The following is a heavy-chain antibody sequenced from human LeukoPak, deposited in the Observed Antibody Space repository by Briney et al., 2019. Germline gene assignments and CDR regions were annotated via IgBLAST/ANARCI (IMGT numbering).Heavy chain of an antibody. CDR2: IFYSGST. J-gene: IGHJ4*02. V-gene: IGHV4-59*01. CDR1: GGSISTYY. D-gene: IGHD4-17*01. Sequence: SETLSLTCSVSGGSISTYYWSWIRQPPGKELEWIGYIFYSGSTNYNPSLKSRVTISVDTSKNRFSLRLSSVTAAGTAVYYCARGDHYGDFDYWGQGTLVTVSS. CDR3: ARGDHYGDFDY.